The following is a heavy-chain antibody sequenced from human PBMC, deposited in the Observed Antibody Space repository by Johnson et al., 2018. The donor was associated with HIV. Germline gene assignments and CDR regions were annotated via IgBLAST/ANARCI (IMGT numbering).Heavy chain of an antibody. J-gene: IGHJ3*02. CDR1: GFTFSNAW. CDR2: INRKTDGGTT. CDR3: ATDLAAVGSGAFDI. Sequence: VQLVESGGGLVQPEGSLRLSCAVSGFTFSNAWMSWVRQAPGKGLEWVGRINRKTDGGTTDYAAPVKCRFIISSDDSKNMLYLKMNSLKTEDTAVYYCATDLAAVGSGAFDIWGQGTMVIVSS. D-gene: IGHD6-13*01. V-gene: IGHV3-15*01.